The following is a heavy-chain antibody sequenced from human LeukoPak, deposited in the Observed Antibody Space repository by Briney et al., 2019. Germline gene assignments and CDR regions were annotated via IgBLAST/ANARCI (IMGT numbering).Heavy chain of an antibody. CDR1: GFTFSSYS. V-gene: IGHV3-48*01. Sequence: GGSLRLSCAASGFTFSSYSMNWVRQAPGKGLEWVSYISSSSSTIYYADSVKGRFTISRDNAKNSLYLQMNSLRAEDTAVYYCARGGRYDYDSSGFDYWGQGTLVTVSS. CDR2: ISSSSSTI. J-gene: IGHJ4*02. CDR3: ARGGRYDYDSSGFDY. D-gene: IGHD3-22*01.